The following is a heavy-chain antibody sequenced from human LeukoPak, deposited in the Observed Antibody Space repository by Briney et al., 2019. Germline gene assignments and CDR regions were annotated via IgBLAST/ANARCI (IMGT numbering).Heavy chain of an antibody. CDR2: IIPNFGTA. D-gene: IGHD5-24*01. CDR1: GGTFSSYA. Sequence: GASVKVSCKASGGTFSSYAISWVRQAPGQGLEWMGGIIPNFGTANYAQKFQGRVTITTDESTSTAYMELSSLRSEDTAVYYCARDRRDGYNGGYYFDYWGQGTLVTVSS. CDR3: ARDRRDGYNGGYYFDY. J-gene: IGHJ4*02. V-gene: IGHV1-69*05.